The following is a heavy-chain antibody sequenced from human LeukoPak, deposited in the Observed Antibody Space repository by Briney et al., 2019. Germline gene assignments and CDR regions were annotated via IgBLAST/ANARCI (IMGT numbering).Heavy chain of an antibody. J-gene: IGHJ4*02. CDR1: GFTFSSYA. V-gene: IGHV3-23*01. Sequence: GGSLRLSCAASGFTFSSYAMSWVRQAPGKGLEWVSAISGSGGSTYYADSVKGRFTISRDDSKNTLYLVMNSLRGDDTAVYYCARDPHRGYSGYEPFDSWGQGTLVTVSS. CDR2: ISGSGGST. CDR3: ARDPHRGYSGYEPFDS. D-gene: IGHD5-12*01.